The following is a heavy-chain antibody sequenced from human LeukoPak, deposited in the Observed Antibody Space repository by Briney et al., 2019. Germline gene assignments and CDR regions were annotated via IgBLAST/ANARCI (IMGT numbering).Heavy chain of an antibody. CDR1: GFTFSNAW. V-gene: IGHV3-53*01. J-gene: IGHJ3*02. CDR3: AREHQLGSSGYAPAAFDI. D-gene: IGHD3-22*01. CDR2: IYSGGST. Sequence: AGGSLRLSCAASGFTFSNAWMSWVRQAPGKGLEWVSVIYSGGSTYYADSVKGRFTISRDNSKNTLYLQMNSLRAEDTAVYYCAREHQLGSSGYAPAAFDIWGQGTMVTVSS.